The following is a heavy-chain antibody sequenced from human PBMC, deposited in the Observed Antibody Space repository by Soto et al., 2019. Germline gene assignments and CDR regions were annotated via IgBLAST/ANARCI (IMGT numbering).Heavy chain of an antibody. CDR1: GFTVSSYR. V-gene: IGHV3-11*01. D-gene: IGHD2-2*01. CDR2: ISSSGSTI. J-gene: IGHJ6*02. Sequence: PGGSLRLSCAASGFTVSSYRMSWVRQAPGKGLEWVSYISSSGSTIYYADSVKGRFTISRDNAKNSLYLQMNSLRAEDTAVYYCARGCISTSCYSYYYYGMDVWGQGTTVTVSS. CDR3: ARGCISTSCYSYYYYGMDV.